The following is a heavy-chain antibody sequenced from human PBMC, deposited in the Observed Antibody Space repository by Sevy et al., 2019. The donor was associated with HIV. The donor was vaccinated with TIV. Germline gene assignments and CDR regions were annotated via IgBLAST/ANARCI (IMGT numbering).Heavy chain of an antibody. CDR2: ISYDGSNK. J-gene: IGHJ3*02. CDR1: GFTFSSYA. D-gene: IGHD3-3*01. V-gene: IGHV3-30-3*01. Sequence: GGSLRLSCAASGFTFSSYAMHWARQAPGKGLEWVAVISYDGSNKYYADSVKGRFTISRDNSKNTLYLQMNSLRAEDTAVYYCARETYDFWSGYPRTGAFDIWGQGTMVTVSS. CDR3: ARETYDFWSGYPRTGAFDI.